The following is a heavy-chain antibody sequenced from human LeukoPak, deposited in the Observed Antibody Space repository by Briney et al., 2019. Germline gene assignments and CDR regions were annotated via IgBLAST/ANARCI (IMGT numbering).Heavy chain of an antibody. CDR3: AKDPHPYGDSVGGYHFDY. CDR2: ISYGGDNT. J-gene: IGHJ4*02. Sequence: GGSLRLSCASSVFTFTVYAMNWVRQAPGKGLEWVSGISYGGDNTYYADSVKGRFTISRDNPRNTLNLALNSLRAEDTAVYYCAKDPHPYGDSVGGYHFDYWGQGTLVTVSS. CDR1: VFTFTVYA. D-gene: IGHD4-17*01. V-gene: IGHV3-23*01.